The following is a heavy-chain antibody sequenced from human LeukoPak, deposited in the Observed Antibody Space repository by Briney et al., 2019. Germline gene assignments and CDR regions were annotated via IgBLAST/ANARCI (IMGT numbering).Heavy chain of an antibody. CDR2: IYPGDSDT. CDR3: ARHRVGIYSRNHASDI. CDR1: GYTFSSNW. V-gene: IGHV5-51*01. D-gene: IGHD1-26*01. Sequence: KPGESLKISCKGSGYTFSSNWIGWVRQMPGKGLEWMGIIYPGDSDTRYSPSFQGQVTISADKSSSTAYLQWSSLKASDTAMYYCARHRVGIYSRNHASDIWGQGTMVTVSS. J-gene: IGHJ3*02.